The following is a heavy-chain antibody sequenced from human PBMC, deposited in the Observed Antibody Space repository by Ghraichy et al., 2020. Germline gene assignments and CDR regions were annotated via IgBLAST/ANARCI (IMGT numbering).Heavy chain of an antibody. CDR3: ASWSPYYGSGSSTSALDY. J-gene: IGHJ4*02. CDR1: GYTFTSYD. D-gene: IGHD3-10*01. V-gene: IGHV1-8*01. CDR2: MNPNSGNT. Sequence: ASVKVSCKASGYTFTSYDINWVRQATGQGLEWMGWMNPNSGNTGYAQKFQGRVTMTRNTSISTAYMELSSLRSEDTAVYYCASWSPYYGSGSSTSALDYWGQGTLVTVSS.